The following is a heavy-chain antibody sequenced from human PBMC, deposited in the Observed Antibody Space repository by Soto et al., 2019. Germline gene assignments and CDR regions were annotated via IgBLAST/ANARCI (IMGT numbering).Heavy chain of an antibody. D-gene: IGHD1-26*01. J-gene: IGHJ3*02. CDR2: IIPIFGTA. V-gene: IGHV1-69*13. Sequence: VASVKVSCKASGGTFSSYAISWVRQAPGQGLEWMGGIIPIFGTANYAQKFQGRVTITADESTSTAYMELSSLRSEDTAVYYCARGREVQRWTRLYAFDIWGQGTMVTV. CDR1: GGTFSSYA. CDR3: ARGREVQRWTRLYAFDI.